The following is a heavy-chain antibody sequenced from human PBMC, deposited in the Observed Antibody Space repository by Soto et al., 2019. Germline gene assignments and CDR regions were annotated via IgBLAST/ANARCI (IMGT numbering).Heavy chain of an antibody. CDR1: GFTFDDYA. CDR3: ATGKYNWNDGNYFDY. D-gene: IGHD1-20*01. CDR2: ISWNSGSI. J-gene: IGHJ4*02. Sequence: EVQLVESGGGLVQPGRSLRLSCAASGFTFDDYAMHWVRQAPGKGLEWVSGISWNSGSIGYADSVKGRFTISRDNAKNSLYLQMNSLRAEDTALYYCATGKYNWNDGNYFDYWGQGTLVTVSS. V-gene: IGHV3-9*01.